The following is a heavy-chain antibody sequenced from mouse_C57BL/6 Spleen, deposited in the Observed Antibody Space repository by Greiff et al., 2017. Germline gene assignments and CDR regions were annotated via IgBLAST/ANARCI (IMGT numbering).Heavy chain of an antibody. Sequence: VQLQQPGAELVRPGTSVKLSCKASGYTFTSYWMHWVKQRPGQGLEWIGVIDPSDSYTNYNQKFKGKATLTVDTSSSTAYMQLSSLTSEDSAVYYCARYPYYYGSSHAWFAYWGQGTLVTVSA. CDR3: ARYPYYYGSSHAWFAY. CDR1: GYTFTSYW. CDR2: IDPSDSYT. J-gene: IGHJ3*01. D-gene: IGHD1-1*01. V-gene: IGHV1-59*01.